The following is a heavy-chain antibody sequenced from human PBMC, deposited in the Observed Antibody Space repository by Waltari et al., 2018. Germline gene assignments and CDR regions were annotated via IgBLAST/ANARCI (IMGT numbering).Heavy chain of an antibody. J-gene: IGHJ4*02. CDR2: IYHSGST. V-gene: IGHV4-38-2*01. CDR3: ARGPSRTPFDY. CDR1: GYSISSGYY. Sequence: QVQLQESGPGLVKPSETLSLTCAVSGYSISSGYYWGWIRQPPGKGLEWIGSIYHSGSTYTNPSPKSRVTISVDTSKNQFSLKLSSVTAADTAVYYCARGPSRTPFDYWGQGTLVTVSS.